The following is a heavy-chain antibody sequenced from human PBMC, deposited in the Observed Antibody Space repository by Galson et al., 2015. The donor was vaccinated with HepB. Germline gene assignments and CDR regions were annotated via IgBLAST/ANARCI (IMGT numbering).Heavy chain of an antibody. Sequence: SLRLSCAASGFTFSNYNMNWVRQAPGKGLEWISYISTTSDTIYYADSVKGRFTFSRDNAKNSLCLQMNSLRAEDTAVYYCARDMTEMEAFDIWGQGTLVTVSS. CDR2: ISTTSDTI. J-gene: IGHJ3*02. CDR3: ARDMTEMEAFDI. V-gene: IGHV3-48*01. CDR1: GFTFSNYN. D-gene: IGHD5-24*01.